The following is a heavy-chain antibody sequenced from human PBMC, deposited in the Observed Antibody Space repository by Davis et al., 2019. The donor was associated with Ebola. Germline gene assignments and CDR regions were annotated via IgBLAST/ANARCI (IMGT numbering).Heavy chain of an antibody. Sequence: GESLKISCAASGFSFSSFWMHWIRQVPGKGLIWVSRINSDATSTRYADSVKGRFTISRDTSKNTMFLQMTGLRAEDTAIYYCARGGLLSALDLWGQGTMVSVSS. CDR2: INSDATST. D-gene: IGHD2-15*01. J-gene: IGHJ3*01. V-gene: IGHV3-74*01. CDR3: ARGGLLSALDL. CDR1: GFSFSSFW.